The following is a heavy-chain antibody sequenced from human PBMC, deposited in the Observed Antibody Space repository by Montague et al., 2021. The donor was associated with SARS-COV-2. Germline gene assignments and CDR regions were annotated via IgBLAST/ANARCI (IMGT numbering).Heavy chain of an antibody. V-gene: IGHV4-4*02. J-gene: IGHJ5*02. CDR1: GGSISSGTW. CDR3: ARLSSDIGGYFWFDP. Sequence: SETLSLTCAVSGGSISSGTWWTWVRQPPGKGLEWIGEISYSGGTNYNPSLKSRVTISVDKSKNQFSLNLNSVTAADTAVYYCARLSSDIGGYFWFDPWGQGTLVSVSS. D-gene: IGHD1-26*01. CDR2: ISYSGGT.